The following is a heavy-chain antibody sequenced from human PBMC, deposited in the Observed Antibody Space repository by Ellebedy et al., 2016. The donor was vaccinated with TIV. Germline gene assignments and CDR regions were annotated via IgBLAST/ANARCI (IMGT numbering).Heavy chain of an antibody. CDR3: AKRYSRSSGGRFFDY. D-gene: IGHD6-6*01. Sequence: GESLKISCAASGFTFSSYGMNWVRQAPGKVLEWVSAVSGSDGNTYYADSEKGRFTISRDNSRNTLYLQMNSLRAEDTAVYYCAKRYSRSSGGRFFDYWGQGTLVTVSS. CDR1: GFTFSSYG. CDR2: VSGSDGNT. J-gene: IGHJ4*02. V-gene: IGHV3-23*01.